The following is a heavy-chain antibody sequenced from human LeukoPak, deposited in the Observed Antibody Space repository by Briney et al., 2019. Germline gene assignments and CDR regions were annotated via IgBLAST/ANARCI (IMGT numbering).Heavy chain of an antibody. CDR2: IYGGGGT. Sequence: GGSLRLSCAASGFTVSSNYMSWVRKAPGKGLEWVSVIYGGGGTYYADSVKGRFTISRDNSKNTLYLQMNSLTAEDTALYYCARGGLFHFDYWGQGTLVTVSS. J-gene: IGHJ4*02. V-gene: IGHV3-53*01. D-gene: IGHD2-21*01. CDR1: GFTVSSNY. CDR3: ARGGLFHFDY.